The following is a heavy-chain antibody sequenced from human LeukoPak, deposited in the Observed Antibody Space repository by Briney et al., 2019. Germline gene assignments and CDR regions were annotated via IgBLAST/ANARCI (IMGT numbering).Heavy chain of an antibody. CDR3: ARDLFNAFDI. CDR2: IRNKAQRYTT. D-gene: IGHD2-21*01. J-gene: IGHJ3*02. CDR1: GFIFSDHY. V-gene: IGHV3-72*01. Sequence: PGGSLRLSCAASGFIFSDHYMDWVRLAPGKGLEWVGRIRNKAQRYTTVYAASVSGRFTISRDNAKNSLYLQMNSLRDEDTAVYYCARDLFNAFDIWGQGTMVTVSS.